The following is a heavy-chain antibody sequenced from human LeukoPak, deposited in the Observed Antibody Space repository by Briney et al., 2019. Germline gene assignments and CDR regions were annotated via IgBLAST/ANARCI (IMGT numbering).Heavy chain of an antibody. CDR3: ARAGDHYYGLDV. V-gene: IGHV3-66*01. J-gene: IGHJ6*02. Sequence: GGSLRLSCAASDFTVSTNYMTWVRQAPGKGLEWVSIIYSGGSAFYADSVWGRFTISRDNSKKTLYLQMNRLRDDDTAVYYCARAGDHYYGLDVWGQGTTVTVSS. CDR2: IYSGGSA. D-gene: IGHD5-24*01. CDR1: DFTVSTNY.